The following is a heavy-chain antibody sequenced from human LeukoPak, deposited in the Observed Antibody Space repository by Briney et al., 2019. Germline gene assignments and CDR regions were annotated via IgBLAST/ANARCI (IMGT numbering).Heavy chain of an antibody. CDR3: ARDPLLTGYIGV. J-gene: IGHJ1*01. CDR2: IYHSGST. Sequence: KPSETLSLTCTVSGYSISSGYYWGWIRQPPGKGLERIGSIYHSGSTYYNPSLKSRVTISVDTSKNQFSLKLSSVTAADTAVYYCARDPLLTGYIGVWGQGTLVTVSS. V-gene: IGHV4-38-2*02. CDR1: GYSISSGYY. D-gene: IGHD3-9*01.